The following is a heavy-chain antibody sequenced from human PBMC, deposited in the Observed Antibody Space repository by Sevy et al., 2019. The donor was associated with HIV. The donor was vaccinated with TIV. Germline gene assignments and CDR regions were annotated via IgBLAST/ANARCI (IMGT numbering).Heavy chain of an antibody. D-gene: IGHD3-10*01. CDR3: AKDRGYYYYYGMDV. CDR1: EFTFSSYG. J-gene: IGHJ6*02. Sequence: GGSLRLSCAASEFTFSSYGMHWVRQAPGKGLEWVAVISYDGSNKYYADSVKGRFTISRDNSKNTLYLQMNSLRAEDTAVYYCAKDRGYYYYYGMDVWGQGTTVTVSS. CDR2: ISYDGSNK. V-gene: IGHV3-30*18.